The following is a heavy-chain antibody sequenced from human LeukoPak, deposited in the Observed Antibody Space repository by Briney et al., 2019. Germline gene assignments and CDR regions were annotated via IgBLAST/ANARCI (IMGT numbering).Heavy chain of an antibody. CDR3: ARDWDTMVRGVIPFDY. J-gene: IGHJ4*02. CDR2: INTNTGNP. CDR1: GYTFTSYA. D-gene: IGHD3-10*01. Sequence: GASVKVSCKASGYTFTSYAMNWVRQAPGQGLEWMGWINTNTGNPTYAQGFTGRFVFSLDTSVSTAYLQISSLKAGDTAVYYCARDWDTMVRGVIPFDYWGQGTLVTVSS. V-gene: IGHV7-4-1*02.